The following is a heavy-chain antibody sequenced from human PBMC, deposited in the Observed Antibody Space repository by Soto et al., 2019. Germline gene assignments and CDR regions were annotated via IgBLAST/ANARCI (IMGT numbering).Heavy chain of an antibody. Sequence: AAVQVSCQASGSTFTSYDIHWVRQATGQGLEWMGWMNPNSGTTGYAQKFQGRVTITRNTSISTAYMELSSLRAEDTAVYYCARGLDSSSWYSDDWFDPWGQGTLVTVSS. D-gene: IGHD6-13*01. CDR2: MNPNSGTT. J-gene: IGHJ5*02. CDR1: GSTFTSYD. CDR3: ARGLDSSSWYSDDWFDP. V-gene: IGHV1-8*01.